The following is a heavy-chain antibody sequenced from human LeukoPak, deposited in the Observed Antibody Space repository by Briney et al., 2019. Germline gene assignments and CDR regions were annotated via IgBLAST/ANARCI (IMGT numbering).Heavy chain of an antibody. J-gene: IGHJ4*02. CDR2: IYYSGST. CDR3: ARDVGATPGYFDY. Sequence: SETLSLTCTVSGGSISSSSYYWGWIRQPPGKGLEWIGSIYYSGSTNYNPSTNYNPSLKSRVTISVDTSKNQFSLKLSSVTAADTAVYYCARDVGATPGYFDYWGQGTLVTVSS. V-gene: IGHV4-39*07. D-gene: IGHD1-26*01. CDR1: GGSISSSSYY.